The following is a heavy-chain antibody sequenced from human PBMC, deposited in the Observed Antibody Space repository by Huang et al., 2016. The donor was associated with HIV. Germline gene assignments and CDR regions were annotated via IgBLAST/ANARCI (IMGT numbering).Heavy chain of an antibody. CDR1: GFDFKDYG. CDR3: ARVDATANMMGVDL. J-gene: IGHJ4*02. CDR2: ISRDGNYI. D-gene: IGHD2-21*02. V-gene: IGHV3-21*02. Sequence: EVQLVESGGGLVHPGGSLRLSCVVSGFDFKDYGMNWVRQTAGKGLEWVASISRDGNYIYYSDSVKGRFTIFRDNAKNSVSLQINILGAEDTGVYFCARVDATANMMGVDLWGRGTLVTVSS.